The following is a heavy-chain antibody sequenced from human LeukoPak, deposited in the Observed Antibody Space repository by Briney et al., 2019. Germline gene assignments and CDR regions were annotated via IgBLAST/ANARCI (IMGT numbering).Heavy chain of an antibody. J-gene: IGHJ4*02. D-gene: IGHD3-9*01. CDR3: ARGDDDILTGYYDY. CDR2: INPNNGGT. Sequence: GASVKVSCKASGYTFTGYYMHWVRQAPGQGLEWMGWINPNNGGTNYAQKFQGWVTMTRDTSISTAYMELSRLRSDDTAVYYCARGDDDILTGYYDYWGQGTLVTVSS. V-gene: IGHV1-2*04. CDR1: GYTFTGYY.